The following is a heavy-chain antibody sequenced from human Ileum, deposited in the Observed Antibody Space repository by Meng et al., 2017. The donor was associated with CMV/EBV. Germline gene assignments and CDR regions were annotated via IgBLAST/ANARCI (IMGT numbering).Heavy chain of an antibody. CDR1: GGSFSGYY. Sequence: LTCADYGGSFSGYYWSWIRQTPGKGLEWIGEINHSGSTNYNPSLKSRVTISVDTSKNQFSLKLSSVTAADTAVYYCARGDYNWNDYWGQGTLVTVSS. J-gene: IGHJ4*02. CDR3: ARGDYNWNDY. V-gene: IGHV4-34*01. D-gene: IGHD1-20*01. CDR2: INHSGST.